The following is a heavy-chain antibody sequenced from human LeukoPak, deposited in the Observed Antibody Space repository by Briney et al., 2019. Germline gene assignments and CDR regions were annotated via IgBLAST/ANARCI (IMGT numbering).Heavy chain of an antibody. Sequence: SETLSLTCAVSGGSISSGGNSWSWIRQPPGKGLEWIGYIYHSGSTYYNPSLKSRVTISVDRSKNQSSLKLSSVTAADTAVYYCARESGLARAWWFDPWGQGTLVTVSS. D-gene: IGHD2-21*01. CDR1: GGSISSGGNS. CDR2: IYHSGST. J-gene: IGHJ5*02. V-gene: IGHV4-30-2*01. CDR3: ARESGLARAWWFDP.